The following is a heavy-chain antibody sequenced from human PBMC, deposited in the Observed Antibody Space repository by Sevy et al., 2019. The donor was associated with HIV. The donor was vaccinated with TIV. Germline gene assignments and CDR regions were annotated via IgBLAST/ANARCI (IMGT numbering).Heavy chain of an antibody. D-gene: IGHD4-17*01. CDR3: ARDLPPSATTVPHFDC. J-gene: IGHJ4*02. Sequence: QQLGVPRLSCAASGFTFTSYEMNWVRQAPGKGLEWLSYISNSGTTIYYSDSVKGRFTISRDNARNSLYLQMSSLRAEDMAVYYCARDLPPSATTVPHFDCWGQGTLVTVSS. V-gene: IGHV3-48*03. CDR2: ISNSGTTI. CDR1: GFTFTSYE.